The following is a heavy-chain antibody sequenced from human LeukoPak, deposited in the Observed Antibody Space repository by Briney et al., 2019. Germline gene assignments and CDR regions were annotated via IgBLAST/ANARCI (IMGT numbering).Heavy chain of an antibody. D-gene: IGHD6-13*01. CDR2: ISWNSGSI. CDR3: AKVRRIAAAPFDY. CDR1: GFTFDDYA. V-gene: IGHV3-9*01. J-gene: IGHJ4*02. Sequence: GGSLRLSCAASGFTFDDYAMHWVRQAPGKGLEWVSGISWNSGSIGYADSVKGRFTISRDNAKNSLYLQMNSLRAEDTALYYCAKVRRIAAAPFDYWGQGTLVTVSS.